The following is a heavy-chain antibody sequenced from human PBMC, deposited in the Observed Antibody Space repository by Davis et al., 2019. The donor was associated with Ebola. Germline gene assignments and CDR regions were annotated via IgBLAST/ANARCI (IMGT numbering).Heavy chain of an antibody. V-gene: IGHV3-30-3*01. CDR1: GFSFSSYA. J-gene: IGHJ5*02. CDR3: AKDGPRGITMIDP. CDR2: ISYDGTNK. Sequence: GESLKISCAASGFSFSSYAMHWVRQAPGKGLEWVAIISYDGTNKYYADSVKGRFSISRDNSKNTLYLQMNSLRAEDTAVYYCAKDGPRGITMIDPWGQGTLVTVSS. D-gene: IGHD3-22*01.